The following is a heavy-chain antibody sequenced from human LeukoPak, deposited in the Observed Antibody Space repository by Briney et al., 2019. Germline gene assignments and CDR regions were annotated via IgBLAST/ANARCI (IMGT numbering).Heavy chain of an antibody. D-gene: IGHD1-26*01. CDR3: AREGWRPRIVGAKTPFDY. CDR2: IYISGSGST. Sequence: PSETLSLTCTVSGGSISSYYWSWIRQPAGKGLEWIGRIYISGSGSTNYNPSLKSRVTMSVDTSKNQFSLKLSSVTAADTAVYYCAREGWRPRIVGAKTPFDYWGQGTLVTVSS. CDR1: GGSISSYY. V-gene: IGHV4-4*07. J-gene: IGHJ4*02.